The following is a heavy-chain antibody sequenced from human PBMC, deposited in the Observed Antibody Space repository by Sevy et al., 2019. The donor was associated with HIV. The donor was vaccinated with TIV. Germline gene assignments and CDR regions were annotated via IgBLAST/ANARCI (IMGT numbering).Heavy chain of an antibody. D-gene: IGHD4-4*01. CDR1: GGSISSGGYY. V-gene: IGHV4-31*03. J-gene: IGHJ4*02. CDR3: ARYPVHYSGNSVFDY. CDR2: IYYSGST. Sequence: SENLSLTCTVSGGSISSGGYYCSWIRQHPGNGLEWIGYIYYSGSTYYNPSLKSRVTISVDTSKNQFSLKLSSVTAADTAVYYCARYPVHYSGNSVFDYWGQGTLVTVSS.